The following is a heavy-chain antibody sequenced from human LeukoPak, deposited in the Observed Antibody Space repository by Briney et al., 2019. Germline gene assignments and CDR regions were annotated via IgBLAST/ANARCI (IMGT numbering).Heavy chain of an antibody. CDR2: ISGSGGST. Sequence: PGGSLRLSCAASGFTFSSYAMSWVRQAPGKGLEWVSAISGSGGSTYYADSVKGRFTISRDNSKNTLYLQMNSLRAEDTAVYYCAKDSSGWFVYQKHHDAFDIWGQGIMVTVSS. V-gene: IGHV3-23*01. CDR3: AKDSSGWFVYQKHHDAFDI. D-gene: IGHD6-19*01. J-gene: IGHJ3*02. CDR1: GFTFSSYA.